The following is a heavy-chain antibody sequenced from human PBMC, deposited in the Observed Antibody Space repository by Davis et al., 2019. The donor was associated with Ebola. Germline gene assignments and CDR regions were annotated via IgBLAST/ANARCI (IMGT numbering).Heavy chain of an antibody. D-gene: IGHD2-15*01. CDR2: ISSSGSTI. CDR3: ARDSDCSGGSCYLLRAFTFDY. CDR1: GFTFSDYY. V-gene: IGHV3-11*04. J-gene: IGHJ4*02. Sequence: GESLKISCAASGFTFSDYYMSWIRQAPGKGLEWVSYISSSGSTIYYADSVKGRFTISRDNSKNTLYLQMNSLRAEDTAVYYCARDSDCSGGSCYLLRAFTFDYWGQGTLVTVSS.